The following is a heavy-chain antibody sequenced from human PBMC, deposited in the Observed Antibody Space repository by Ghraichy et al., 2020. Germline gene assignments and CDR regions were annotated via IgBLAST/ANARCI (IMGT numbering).Heavy chain of an antibody. CDR3: AALSLGSANCE. CDR1: GLTFSASA. D-gene: IGHD3-10*01. Sequence: SVKVSCKVSGLTFSASAVQWVRQTRGQRLEWMGWIVVGSGDTTYAQRYEGRLTITGEMSTSTAYMELTSLTSEDTAVYYCAALSLGSANCEWGQGTLVTVSS. CDR2: IVVGSGDT. J-gene: IGHJ4*02. V-gene: IGHV1-58*01.